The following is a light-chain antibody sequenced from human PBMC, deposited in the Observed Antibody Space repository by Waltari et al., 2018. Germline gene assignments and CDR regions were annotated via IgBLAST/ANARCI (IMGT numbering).Light chain of an antibody. Sequence: YDLTQPPSVSVSPGQTAAITCPGDGLPKQHTFWYQQKSGQAPVLVMYDDNKRPSGIPGRFSGSSAGTVATLTITGAQVDDEADYYCYSKDTDGGSQGKIGGGTKLTVL. V-gene: IGLV3-10*01. J-gene: IGLJ2*01. CDR1: GLPKQH. CDR2: DDN. CDR3: YSKDTDGGSQGK.